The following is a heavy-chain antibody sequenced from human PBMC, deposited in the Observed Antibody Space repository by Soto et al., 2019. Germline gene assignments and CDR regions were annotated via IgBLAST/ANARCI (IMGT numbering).Heavy chain of an antibody. Sequence: QIRLEQSESEVKKPGASVRVSCKASGYTFATYGFSWVRQAPGQGLEWMGWISAYNGETRLAERFQGRVTMTTDTATATGYMDLRSLRTDDTAVYYCARTCPLGACYKHDLYKYGLVVWGQGTTIIVSS. V-gene: IGHV1-18*04. CDR1: GYTFATYG. J-gene: IGHJ6*02. CDR3: ARTCPLGACYKHDLYKYGLVV. D-gene: IGHD2-21*02. CDR2: ISAYNGET.